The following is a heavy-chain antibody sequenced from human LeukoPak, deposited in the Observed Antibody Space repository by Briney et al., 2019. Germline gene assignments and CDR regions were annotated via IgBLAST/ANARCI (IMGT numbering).Heavy chain of an antibody. J-gene: IGHJ3*02. Sequence: PGGSLRLSCAASEVNSNSYAAHCGRQAPDAGLEWGAFISYDGSKTYHADSVKGRFTISRDTSKTTLYLQMSSLRAEDTAVYYCATQLRILSWGVDGFDIWGKAAMVTVCS. D-gene: IGHD3-10*01. CDR2: ISYDGSKT. CDR3: ATQLRILSWGVDGFDI. CDR1: EVNSNSYA. V-gene: IGHV3-30*15.